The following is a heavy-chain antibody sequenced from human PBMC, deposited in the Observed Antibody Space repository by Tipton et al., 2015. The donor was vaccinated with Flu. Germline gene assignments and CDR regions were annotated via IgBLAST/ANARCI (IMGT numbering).Heavy chain of an antibody. CDR2: IGGGGATT. Sequence: SLRLSCAASGFTFSSYEMNWVRQAPGKGLEWVSAIGGGGATTYFADSVKGRFTISRDNLRNTLSLQMNSLRAEDTAICYCARVIPEFVAGLSYWGQGALVSVSS. CDR1: GFTFSSYE. V-gene: IGHV3-23*01. CDR3: ARVIPEFVAGLSY. D-gene: IGHD6-19*01. J-gene: IGHJ4*02.